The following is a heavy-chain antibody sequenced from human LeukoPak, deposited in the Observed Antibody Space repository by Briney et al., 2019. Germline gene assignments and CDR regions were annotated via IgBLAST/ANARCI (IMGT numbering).Heavy chain of an antibody. CDR2: ISGSSDNI. D-gene: IGHD3-10*01. CDR3: ARAPRGADNWFDP. V-gene: IGHV3-48*02. J-gene: IGHJ5*02. CDR1: GFTLSTYS. Sequence: GRSLRLSCEASGFTLSTYSMNWVRQAPGKGLEWVSYISGSSDNILYADSVKGRFTISRDNAKNSLYLQMNSLRDEDTAVYYCARAPRGADNWFDPWGQGTLVTVSS.